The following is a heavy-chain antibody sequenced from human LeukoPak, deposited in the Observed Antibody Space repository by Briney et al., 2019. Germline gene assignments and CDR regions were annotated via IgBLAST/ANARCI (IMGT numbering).Heavy chain of an antibody. CDR1: GGTFSSYA. CDR3: AREKTYYDIYYGMDV. V-gene: IGHV1-69*13. D-gene: IGHD3-9*01. J-gene: IGHJ6*02. CDR2: IIPIFGTA. Sequence: SVKVSCKASGGTFSSYAISWVRQAPGQGLEWMGGIIPIFGTANYAQKFQGRVTITADESTSTAYMELSSLRSEDTAVYYCAREKTYYDIYYGMDVWGQGTTVTVSS.